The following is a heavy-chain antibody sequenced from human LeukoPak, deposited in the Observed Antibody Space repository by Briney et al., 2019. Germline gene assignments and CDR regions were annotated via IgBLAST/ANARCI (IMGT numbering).Heavy chain of an antibody. Sequence: PSETLSLTCTVSGGSISSSSYYWGWIRQPAGKGLEWIGRIYTSGSTNYNPSLKSRVTMSVDTSKNQFSLKLSSVTAADTAVYYCARPLFGGVADYWGQGTLVTVSS. CDR2: IYTSGST. J-gene: IGHJ4*02. CDR3: ARPLFGGVADY. CDR1: GGSISSSSYY. V-gene: IGHV4-61*02. D-gene: IGHD3-16*01.